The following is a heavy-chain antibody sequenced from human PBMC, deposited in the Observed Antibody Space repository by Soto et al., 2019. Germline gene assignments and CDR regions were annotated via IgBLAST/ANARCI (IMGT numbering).Heavy chain of an antibody. V-gene: IGHV3-30*18. D-gene: IGHD3-22*01. CDR2: ISYDGSNK. CDR3: AKDRRDYYDSSGYYFFYYYGMDV. Sequence: PGGSLRLSCAASGFTFSSYGMHWVRQAPGKGLEWVAVISYDGSNKYYADSVKGRFTISRDNSKNTLYLQMNSLRAEDTAVYYCAKDRRDYYDSSGYYFFYYYGMDVWGQGTTVTVSS. CDR1: GFTFSSYG. J-gene: IGHJ6*02.